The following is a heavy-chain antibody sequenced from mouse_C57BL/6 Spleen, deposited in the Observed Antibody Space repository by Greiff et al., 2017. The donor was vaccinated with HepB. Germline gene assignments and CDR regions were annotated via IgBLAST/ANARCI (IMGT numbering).Heavy chain of an antibody. J-gene: IGHJ3*01. CDR3: ARSANWDVFAY. CDR1: GYTFTSYW. V-gene: IGHV1-61*01. D-gene: IGHD4-1*01. CDR2: IYPSDSET. Sequence: QVQLQQPGAELVRPGSSVKLSCKASGYTFTSYWMDWVKQRPGQGLEWIGNIYPSDSETHYNQKFKDKATLTVDKSSSTAYMQLSSLTSEDSAVYYCARSANWDVFAYWCQGTLVTVSA.